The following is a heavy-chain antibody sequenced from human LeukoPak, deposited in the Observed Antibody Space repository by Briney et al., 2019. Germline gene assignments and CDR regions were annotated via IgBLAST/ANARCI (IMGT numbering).Heavy chain of an antibody. Sequence: GGSLRPSCAASGFNISSHWMHWVRQAPGKGLEWVSSISSSSRDINYADSVKGRFTISRDNAWNSLYLQMNSLRAEDTAVYYCARDSDSSGHYYMDYFDYWGQGALVTVSS. CDR2: ISSSSRDI. J-gene: IGHJ4*02. CDR1: GFNISSHW. CDR3: ARDSDSSGHYYMDYFDY. D-gene: IGHD3-22*01. V-gene: IGHV3-21*01.